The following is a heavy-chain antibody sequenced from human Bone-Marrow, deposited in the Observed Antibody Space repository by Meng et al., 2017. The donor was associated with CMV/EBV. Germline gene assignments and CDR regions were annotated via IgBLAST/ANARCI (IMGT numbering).Heavy chain of an antibody. J-gene: IGHJ4*02. CDR3: AKDRPFDY. D-gene: IGHD6-6*01. CDR1: GFTFSSYE. V-gene: IGHV3-30*02. CDR2: IRYDGSNK. Sequence: GESLKISCAASGFTFSSYEMHWVRQAPGKGLEWVAFIRYDGSNKYYADSVKGRFTISRDNSKNTLYLQMNSLRAEDTAVYYCAKDRPFDYWGQGTLVTVSS.